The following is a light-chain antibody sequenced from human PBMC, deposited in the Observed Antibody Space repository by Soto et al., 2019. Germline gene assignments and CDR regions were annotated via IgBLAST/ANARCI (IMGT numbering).Light chain of an antibody. V-gene: IGKV1-39*01. CDR3: QQTYRFPLT. CDR2: VAS. Sequence: DIEMTQSPASLSTSVGDRVTITCRAGQTVMRYLHWYQQKPGQAPNLLIYVASYFHSGVPSWFSGSGSGTDFTLTITIVQPEDSATYFCQQTYRFPLTFGGGTKVEI. CDR1: QTVMRY. J-gene: IGKJ4*01.